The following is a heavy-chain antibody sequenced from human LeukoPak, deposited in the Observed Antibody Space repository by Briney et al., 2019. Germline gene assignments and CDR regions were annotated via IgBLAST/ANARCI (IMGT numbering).Heavy chain of an antibody. D-gene: IGHD6-13*01. Sequence: SETLSLTCTVSGGSISSYCWSWIRQPPGKALEWIGYIYYSGSTYYSPSLKSRLSMSVDTSKNQFSLKLSFVTAADTALYYCVRGLDSSSYVDSWGQGTPVTVSS. J-gene: IGHJ4*02. V-gene: IGHV4-59*06. CDR1: GGSISSYC. CDR3: VRGLDSSSYVDS. CDR2: IYYSGST.